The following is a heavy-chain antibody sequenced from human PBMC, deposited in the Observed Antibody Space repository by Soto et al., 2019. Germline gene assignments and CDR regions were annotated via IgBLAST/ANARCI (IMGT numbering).Heavy chain of an antibody. Sequence: EVQLLESGGGLVQPGGSLRLSCAASGFTFSSYAMSWVRQAPGKGLDWVSVISGSGENTYYADSVKGRFTISRDNSKNTLYVQMNSLRAEDTAVYYCANGRIAVAGYYHFFDYWGQGTLVTVSS. J-gene: IGHJ4*02. V-gene: IGHV3-23*01. CDR3: ANGRIAVAGYYHFFDY. CDR1: GFTFSSYA. CDR2: ISGSGENT. D-gene: IGHD6-19*01.